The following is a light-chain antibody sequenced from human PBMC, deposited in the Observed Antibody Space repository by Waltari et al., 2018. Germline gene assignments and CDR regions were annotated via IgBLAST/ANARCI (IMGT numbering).Light chain of an antibody. V-gene: IGLV1-40*01. CDR1: GSNIGAGYD. CDR3: QSYDTSLSVV. J-gene: IGLJ3*02. Sequence: QSVLTQPPSVSGAPGQRVTISCTGSGSNIGAGYDVHWYQQLPGAAPKLLIYGSSSRPLGVPDRFFGSTSGTIASLAITGLQAEDEADYYCQSYDTSLSVVFGGGTKLTVL. CDR2: GSS.